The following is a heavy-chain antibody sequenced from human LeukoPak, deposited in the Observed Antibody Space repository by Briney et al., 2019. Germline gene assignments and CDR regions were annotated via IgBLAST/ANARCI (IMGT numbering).Heavy chain of an antibody. CDR3: ARGCSSTSCYIPDY. CDR1: GYTFTSYD. CDR2: MNPNSGNT. V-gene: IGHV1-8*01. J-gene: IGHJ4*02. D-gene: IGHD2-2*02. Sequence: ASVKVPCKASGYTFTSYDINWVRQATGQGLEWMGWMNPNSGNTGYAQKFQGRVTMTRNTSISTAYMELSSLRSEDTAVYYCARGCSSTSCYIPDYWGQGTLVTVSS.